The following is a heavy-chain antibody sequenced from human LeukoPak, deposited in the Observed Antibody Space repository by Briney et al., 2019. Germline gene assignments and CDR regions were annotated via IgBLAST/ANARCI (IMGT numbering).Heavy chain of an antibody. V-gene: IGHV4-61*02. D-gene: IGHD5-12*01. Sequence: SETLSLTCTVSGGSISSGSYYWSWIRQPAGKGLEWIGRIYTSGSTNYNPSLKSRVTISVDTSKNQFSLKLSSVTAADTAVYYCPRSVSGYHRPAFDIWGQGTKVTVSS. CDR2: IYTSGST. J-gene: IGHJ3*02. CDR1: GGSISSGSYY. CDR3: PRSVSGYHRPAFDI.